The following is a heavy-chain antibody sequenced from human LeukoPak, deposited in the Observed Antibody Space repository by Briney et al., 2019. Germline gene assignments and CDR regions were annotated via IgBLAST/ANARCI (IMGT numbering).Heavy chain of an antibody. CDR1: GYTFTSYG. CDR3: ARGKQTWVYGDYPDY. V-gene: IGHV1-18*01. Sequence: ASVKVSCKASGYTFTSYGISWVRQAPVQWLDWMGWFSAYNGNTNYAQKVQGRVTMTTDTSTSTAYMELRSLRSDDTAVYYCARGKQTWVYGDYPDYWGQGTLVTVSS. D-gene: IGHD4-17*01. CDR2: FSAYNGNT. J-gene: IGHJ4*02.